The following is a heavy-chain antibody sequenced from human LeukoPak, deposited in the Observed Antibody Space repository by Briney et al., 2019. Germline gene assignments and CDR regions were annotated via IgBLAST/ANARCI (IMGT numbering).Heavy chain of an antibody. CDR3: ARSYDTRGYQSRGFDY. Sequence: SETLSLTCTVSGGSINSGSYFWNWIRQPAGKKLEFIGRVHSSGRSHYAPSLKSRATISIDSSTNQFSLRLNSVTAADSAVYYCARSYDTRGYQSRGFDYWGQGTLVSVSS. CDR1: GGSINSGSYF. V-gene: IGHV4-61*02. CDR2: VHSSGRS. D-gene: IGHD3-22*01. J-gene: IGHJ4*02.